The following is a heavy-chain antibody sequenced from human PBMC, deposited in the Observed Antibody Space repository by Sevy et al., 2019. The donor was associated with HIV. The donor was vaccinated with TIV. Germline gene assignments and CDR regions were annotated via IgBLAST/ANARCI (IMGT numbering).Heavy chain of an antibody. Sequence: SGPTLVKPTQTLTLTCTFSGFSFSTSGVGVGWIRQPPGKAPEWLAMIYWDGDTRYSPSLMNRLTITKDTSKDQVVLRMANMEPVDTGTYYCAHRRSKCITITEFDYWGQGTLVTVSS. V-gene: IGHV2-5*02. CDR3: AHRRSKCITITEFDY. CDR2: IYWDGDT. D-gene: IGHD3-9*01. CDR1: GFSFSTSGVG. J-gene: IGHJ4*02.